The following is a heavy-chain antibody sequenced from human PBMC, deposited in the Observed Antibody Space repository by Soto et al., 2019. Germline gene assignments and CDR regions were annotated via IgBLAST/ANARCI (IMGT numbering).Heavy chain of an antibody. CDR2: IIPIFGTA. J-gene: IGHJ6*02. V-gene: IGHV1-69*12. CDR1: GGTFSSYA. CDR3: ARDPPAVAAAGIDYYYYGMDV. Sequence: QVQLVQSGAEVKKPGSSVKVSCKASGGTFSSYAISWVRQAPGQGLEWMGVIIPIFGTANYAQKFQGRVTITEDESTSTAYMELSSLRSEDTAVYYCARDPPAVAAAGIDYYYYGMDVLGQGTTVTVSS. D-gene: IGHD6-13*01.